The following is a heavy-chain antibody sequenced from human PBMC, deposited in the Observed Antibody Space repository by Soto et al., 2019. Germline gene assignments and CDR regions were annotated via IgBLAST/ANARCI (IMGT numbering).Heavy chain of an antibody. CDR2: INHSGST. CDR3: ARTGIAPYYYGMEI. CDR1: GGYFSGYD. J-gene: IGHJ6*02. Sequence: SETLSFTCVVYGGYFSGYDWSWIRQPPGKGLEWIGEINHSGSTNYNPSHESRVTISVDTSKNQFSLKLSSVTAPDTAVYYCARTGIAPYYYGMEIWGQGTTVTVSS. V-gene: IGHV4-34*01.